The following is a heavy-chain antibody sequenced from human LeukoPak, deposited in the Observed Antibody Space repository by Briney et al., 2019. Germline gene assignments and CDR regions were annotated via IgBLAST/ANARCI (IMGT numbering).Heavy chain of an antibody. CDR3: ASDTSGGFGEYYKT. D-gene: IGHD3-10*01. Sequence: PGGSLRLSCAASGFTFSSYAMSWVRQAPGKGLEWVSVIYSGGYTYYADSVKGRFTISRDNSKNTLYLQMNSLRAEDTAVYYCASDTSGGFGEYYKTWGQGTLVTVSS. V-gene: IGHV3-66*01. J-gene: IGHJ4*02. CDR2: IYSGGYT. CDR1: GFTFSSYA.